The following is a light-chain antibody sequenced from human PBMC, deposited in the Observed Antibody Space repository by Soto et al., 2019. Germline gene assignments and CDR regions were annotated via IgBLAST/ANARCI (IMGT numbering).Light chain of an antibody. CDR1: SSNIGAGYD. CDR3: QSYDSSLRGSVV. V-gene: IGLV1-40*01. Sequence: QSVLTQPPSVSGAPGQRVTISCTGSSSNIGAGYDVHWYQQLPGTAPKLLIYGNSNRPSGVPDRFSGSESGTSASLAITGLQAEDEDDYYCQSYDSSLRGSVVFGGGTKLTVL. CDR2: GNS. J-gene: IGLJ2*01.